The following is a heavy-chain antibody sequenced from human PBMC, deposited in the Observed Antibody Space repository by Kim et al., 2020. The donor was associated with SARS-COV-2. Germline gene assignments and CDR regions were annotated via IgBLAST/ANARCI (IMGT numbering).Heavy chain of an antibody. CDR3: TGTAFYFDH. CDR1: GFTFSNFE. J-gene: IGHJ2*01. V-gene: IGHV3-48*03. Sequence: GGSLRLSCAASGFTFSNFEMNWVRQAPGKGLEWISSISSSTTILYAASFMRRLSAFSSNNTNSPLLLLINRLTEEKTAVYYATGTAFYFDHWGHAALV. D-gene: IGHD2-21*02. CDR2: ISSSTTI.